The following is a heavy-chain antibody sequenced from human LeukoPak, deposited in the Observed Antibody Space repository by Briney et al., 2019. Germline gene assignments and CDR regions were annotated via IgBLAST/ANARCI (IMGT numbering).Heavy chain of an antibody. Sequence: GGSLRLSCAASGFTFSSYSMNWVRQAPGKGLEWVSYISSSSSTIYYADSVKGRFSIYRDNAKNSLYLQMDSLRDEDMAVYYCARDRSSGYYGSSDYWGQGTLVTVSS. J-gene: IGHJ4*02. D-gene: IGHD3-22*01. V-gene: IGHV3-48*02. CDR3: ARDRSSGYYGSSDY. CDR1: GFTFSSYS. CDR2: ISSSSSTI.